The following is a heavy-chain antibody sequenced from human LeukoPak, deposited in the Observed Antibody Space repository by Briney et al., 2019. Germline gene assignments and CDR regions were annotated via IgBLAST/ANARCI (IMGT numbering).Heavy chain of an antibody. Sequence: SETLSLTCSVSGDSMSSSSYYWVWIRQSPGQGLEWIGSIYYSGSTYYNPSLKSRLTISVDTSKNQFSLKLSSVTAADTAVYYCARHIPSSGYFDLWGRGTLVTVSS. CDR2: IYYSGST. D-gene: IGHD1-14*01. V-gene: IGHV4-39*01. CDR1: GDSMSSSSYY. J-gene: IGHJ2*01. CDR3: ARHIPSSGYFDL.